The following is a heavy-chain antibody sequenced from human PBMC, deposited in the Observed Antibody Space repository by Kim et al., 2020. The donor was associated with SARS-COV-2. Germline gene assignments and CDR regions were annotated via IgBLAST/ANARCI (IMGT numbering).Heavy chain of an antibody. CDR2: IIPILGIA. J-gene: IGHJ5*02. D-gene: IGHD6-19*01. Sequence: SVKVSCKASGGTFSSYAISWVRQAPGQGLEWMGRIIPILGIANYAQKFQGRVTITADKSTSTAYMELSSLRSEDTAVYYCARDFREQFNWFDPWGQGTLVTVSS. V-gene: IGHV1-69*04. CDR1: GGTFSSYA. CDR3: ARDFREQFNWFDP.